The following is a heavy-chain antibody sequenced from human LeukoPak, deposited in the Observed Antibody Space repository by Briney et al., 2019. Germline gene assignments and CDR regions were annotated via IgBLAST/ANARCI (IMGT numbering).Heavy chain of an antibody. CDR3: ARYQGSSGWSMFDY. CDR1: GYTFTSYY. V-gene: IGHV1-46*01. Sequence: ASVKVSCKASGYTFTSYYIHWVRQALGLGLEWMGIINPSGGSTSYAQKFQGRVTMTRDTPTSTVYMELSSLRSEDTAVYYCARYQGSSGWSMFDYWGQGTLVTVSS. J-gene: IGHJ4*02. D-gene: IGHD6-19*01. CDR2: INPSGGST.